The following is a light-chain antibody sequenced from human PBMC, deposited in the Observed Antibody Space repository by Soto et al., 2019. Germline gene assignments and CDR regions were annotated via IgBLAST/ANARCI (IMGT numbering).Light chain of an antibody. V-gene: IGKV1-5*03. CDR3: QKYNSYSQWT. CDR2: KAS. CDR1: QSISSW. Sequence: DLQMTPSPSPLSASVGYLFTITVLSSQSISSWLAFYQQKPGKAHKLMIYKASSLESGVPSRFSGSGSGTEFTLTISRLKPDDFATYYCQKYNSYSQWTGGHGAKVDIK. J-gene: IGKJ1*01.